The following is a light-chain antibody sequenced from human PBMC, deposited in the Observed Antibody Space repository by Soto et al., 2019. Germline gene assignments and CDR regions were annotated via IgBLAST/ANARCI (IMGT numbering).Light chain of an antibody. V-gene: IGLV2-14*01. J-gene: IGLJ1*01. CDR1: SSDIGAYDY. CDR2: EVN. Sequence: QSALTKPASLSGSPGQSITISCTGTSSDIGAYDYVSWFQQHPGKAPKLMISEVNNRPSGVSNRFSGSKSGNTAYLTISGLQVEGEADYFCFSFTTTSTHVFGTGTKLTVL. CDR3: FSFTTTSTHV.